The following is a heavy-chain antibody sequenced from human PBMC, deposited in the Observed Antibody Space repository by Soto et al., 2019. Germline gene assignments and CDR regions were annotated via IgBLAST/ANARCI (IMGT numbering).Heavy chain of an antibody. CDR3: ARPRGYSYVLPDY. Sequence: EVQLVESGGGLVQPGGSLRLSCAASGFSFSSYNMNWVSQAPGKGLAWVSYISSSSSTIYYADSVKGRFTISRDNAKNSLYLQMNSLRDEDTAVYYCARPRGYSYVLPDYWGQGTLVTVSS. CDR2: ISSSSSTI. CDR1: GFSFSSYN. J-gene: IGHJ4*02. D-gene: IGHD5-18*01. V-gene: IGHV3-48*02.